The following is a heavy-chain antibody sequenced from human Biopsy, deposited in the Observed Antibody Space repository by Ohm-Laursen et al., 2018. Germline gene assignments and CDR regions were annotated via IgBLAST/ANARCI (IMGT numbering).Heavy chain of an antibody. Sequence: GTLSLTCTVSRGSISSYYWSWIRQPPGKGLEWIGYMSNSGSTDYNPSLQSRVTISVDTSKNHFSLRLRSVTPADTAIYYCARDRGYYSDRTVPGYFDLWGRGTLVTVSS. CDR2: MSNSGST. CDR1: RGSISSYY. V-gene: IGHV4-59*01. J-gene: IGHJ2*01. CDR3: ARDRGYYSDRTVPGYFDL. D-gene: IGHD3-22*01.